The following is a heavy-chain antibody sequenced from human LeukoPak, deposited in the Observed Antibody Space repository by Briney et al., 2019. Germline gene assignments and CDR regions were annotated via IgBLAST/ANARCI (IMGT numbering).Heavy chain of an antibody. CDR3: AREGGIARPPYLYYYIDV. CDR1: GYTFTTYG. CDR2: ISAYNGNT. J-gene: IGHJ6*03. D-gene: IGHD6-6*01. Sequence: ASVKVSCKASGYTFTTYGITWVRQAPGQGLEWMGWISAYNGNTNYAQKLQGRVTMTTDTSTSTAYMELRSLRSDDTAVYYCAREGGIARPPYLYYYIDVWGKGTTVTVSS. V-gene: IGHV1-18*01.